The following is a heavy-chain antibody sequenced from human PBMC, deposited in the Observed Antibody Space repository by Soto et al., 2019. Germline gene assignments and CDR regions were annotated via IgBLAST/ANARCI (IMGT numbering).Heavy chain of an antibody. J-gene: IGHJ4*02. Sequence: GGSLRLSCAASGFTFSSYAMSWVRQAPGKGLEWVSGISGSGGSTYYADSVKGRFTISRDNSKNTLYLQMNSLRAEDTAVYYCAKDRGRYCDSTICYEHDHWGQGTLVTVSS. CDR1: GFTFSSYA. CDR2: ISGSGGST. D-gene: IGHD2-2*01. V-gene: IGHV3-23*01. CDR3: AKDRGRYCDSTICYEHDH.